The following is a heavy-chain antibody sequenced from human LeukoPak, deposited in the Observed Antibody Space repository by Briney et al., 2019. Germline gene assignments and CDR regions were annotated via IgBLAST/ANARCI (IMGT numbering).Heavy chain of an antibody. Sequence: ASVTVSCKASGYTFTSYGISWVRQAPGQGLEWMGWISAYNGNTNYAQKLQGRVTMTTDTSTSTAYMELRSLRSDDTAVYYCARDSDYYDSSGYPLFDYWGQGTLVTVSS. CDR1: GYTFTSYG. V-gene: IGHV1-18*01. J-gene: IGHJ4*02. D-gene: IGHD3-22*01. CDR3: ARDSDYYDSSGYPLFDY. CDR2: ISAYNGNT.